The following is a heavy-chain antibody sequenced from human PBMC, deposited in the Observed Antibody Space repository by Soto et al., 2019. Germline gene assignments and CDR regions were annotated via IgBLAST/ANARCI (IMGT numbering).Heavy chain of an antibody. CDR2: ISYSGGST. D-gene: IGHD3-22*01. CDR3: ARPMIVVMKGVFAYDI. Sequence: PGGSLRLSCATSGFTFSNYAMGWVRQAPGKGLEWVSAISYSGGSTYYADSVKGRFTISRDNSKDTLFLQMNSLRAEDTAVYLCARPMIVVMKGVFAYDIWGQGTMVTVSS. J-gene: IGHJ3*02. CDR1: GFTFSNYA. V-gene: IGHV3-23*01.